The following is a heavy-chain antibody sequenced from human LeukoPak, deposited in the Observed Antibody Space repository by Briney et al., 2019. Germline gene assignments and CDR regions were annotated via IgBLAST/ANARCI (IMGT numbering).Heavy chain of an antibody. D-gene: IGHD5-18*01. J-gene: IGHJ4*02. CDR1: GYTFTSYY. CDR2: INPSGGST. CDR3: VRGVLGDTAMEYFDY. V-gene: IGHV1-46*01. Sequence: ASVKVSCKASGYTFTSYYMHWVRQAPGQGLEWMGIINPSGGSTSYAQKFQGRVTMTRDTSTSTVYMELSSLRSEDTAVYYCVRGVLGDTAMEYFDYWGQGTLVTVSS.